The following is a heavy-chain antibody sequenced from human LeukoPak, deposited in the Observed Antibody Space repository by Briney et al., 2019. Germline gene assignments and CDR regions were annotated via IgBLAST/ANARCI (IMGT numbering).Heavy chain of an antibody. J-gene: IGHJ2*01. V-gene: IGHV4-39*01. Sequence: SPSETLSLTCTVSGGSITSSSSYYWGWIRQPPGRGLEWIGSIYYSGNTYYSPSLKSRVTISIDTSKNQFSLKLSSVTAADTAVYYCARMSVLWYFDLWGRGTLVTVSS. CDR3: ARMSVLWYFDL. CDR1: GGSITSSSSYY. CDR2: IYYSGNT.